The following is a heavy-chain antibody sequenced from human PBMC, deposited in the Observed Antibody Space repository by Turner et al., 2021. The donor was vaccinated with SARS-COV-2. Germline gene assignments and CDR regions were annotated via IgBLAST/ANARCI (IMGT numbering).Heavy chain of an antibody. CDR1: GFTFSSYA. Sequence: EVQLLESGGGLVQPGGSLRLSCAASGFTFSSYAMRWVRQAPGKGLEWVSTISGSGGSTYYADAVKGRFTISRDNSKNTLYLQMNSLRAEDTAVYYCAKSRGVLPMYYFDYWGQGTLVTVSS. CDR3: AKSRGVLPMYYFDY. V-gene: IGHV3-23*01. J-gene: IGHJ4*02. CDR2: ISGSGGST. D-gene: IGHD3-10*01.